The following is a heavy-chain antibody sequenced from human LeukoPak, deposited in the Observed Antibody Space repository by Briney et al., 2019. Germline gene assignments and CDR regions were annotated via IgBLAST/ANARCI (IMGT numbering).Heavy chain of an antibody. CDR2: IYHSGST. J-gene: IGHJ4*02. Sequence: PSQTLSLTCTVSGGSISSGGYYWSWIRQPPGKGLEWIGYIYHSGSTYYNPSLKSRVTISVDTSKNQFSLKLSSVTAADTAVYYCARGSFLGGTDYWGQGTLVTVSS. V-gene: IGHV4-30-2*01. CDR1: GGSISSGGYY. CDR3: ARGSFLGGTDY. D-gene: IGHD4-23*01.